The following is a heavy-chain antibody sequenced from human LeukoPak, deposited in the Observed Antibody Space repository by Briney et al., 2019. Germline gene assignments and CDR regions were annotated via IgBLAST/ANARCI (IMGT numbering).Heavy chain of an antibody. J-gene: IGHJ4*02. D-gene: IGHD2-2*02. V-gene: IGHV4-61*02. Sequence: PSQTLSLTCTASGGSISSGSYYWSWIRQPAGKGLEWIGRIYTSGSTNYNPPLKSRVTISVDTSKNQFSLKLSSVTAADTAVYYCASIPSLEYYFDYWGQGTLVTVSS. CDR2: IYTSGST. CDR3: ASIPSLEYYFDY. CDR1: GGSISSGSYY.